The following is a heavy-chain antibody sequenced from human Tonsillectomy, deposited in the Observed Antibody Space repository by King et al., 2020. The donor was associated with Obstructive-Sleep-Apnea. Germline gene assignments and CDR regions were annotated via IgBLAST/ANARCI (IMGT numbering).Heavy chain of an antibody. Sequence: VHLVESGGGLVQPGGSLRLSCAASGFTFSSYSMNWVRQAPGKGLEWVSYISSSSSTIYYADSVKGRFTISRDNAKNSLYLQMNSLRAEDTAVYYCAGDRHWNDYAHYYYYYGMDVWGQGTTVTVSS. J-gene: IGHJ6*02. CDR3: AGDRHWNDYAHYYYYYGMDV. CDR1: GFTFSSYS. V-gene: IGHV3-48*01. CDR2: ISSSSSTI. D-gene: IGHD1-1*01.